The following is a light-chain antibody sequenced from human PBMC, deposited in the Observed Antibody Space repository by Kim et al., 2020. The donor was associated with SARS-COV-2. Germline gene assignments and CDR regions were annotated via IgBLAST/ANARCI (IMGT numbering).Light chain of an antibody. CDR1: RSTIGADYA. V-gene: IGLV1-40*01. CDR3: QSYDTRVDSRV. J-gene: IGLJ3*02. CDR2: ADT. Sequence: QEATHTCTGGRSTIGADYAVHWYQHLPQPAPKLLIFADTNRPSGVPDRFSASKSGIAVFLAISGLQAEDEGTYYCQSYDTRVDSRVFGRGTQLTVL.